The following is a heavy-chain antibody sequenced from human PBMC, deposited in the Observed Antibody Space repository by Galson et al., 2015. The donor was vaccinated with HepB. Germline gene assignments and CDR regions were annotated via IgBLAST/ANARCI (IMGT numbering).Heavy chain of an antibody. V-gene: IGHV3-43*01. CDR3: TKDTSSGWSGGYFDY. CDR1: GFTFDDYT. CDR2: INWDGDST. Sequence: SLRLSCAASGFTFDDYTMHWVRQAPGKGLEWVSLINWDGDSTFYADSVKGRFTISRDNSKNSLYLQMNSLRTEDSALYYCTKDTSSGWSGGYFDYWGQGTQVTVSS. J-gene: IGHJ4*02. D-gene: IGHD6-19*01.